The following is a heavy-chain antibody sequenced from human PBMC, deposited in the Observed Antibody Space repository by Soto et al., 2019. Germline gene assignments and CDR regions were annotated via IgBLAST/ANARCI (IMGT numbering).Heavy chain of an antibody. D-gene: IGHD6-19*01. J-gene: IGHJ4*02. V-gene: IGHV2-5*02. Sequence: QITLKESGPTLVKPTQTLTLTCTFSGFSLSTSGVGVGWIRQPPGKALEWLALIYWDDDKRYSPSPKSRLTNTKDPSKTQAVLTMTNMDPVDTATYYCAHTPLTYSRGWRVSFDYWGQGTLVTVSS. CDR2: IYWDDDK. CDR1: GFSLSTSGVG. CDR3: AHTPLTYSRGWRVSFDY.